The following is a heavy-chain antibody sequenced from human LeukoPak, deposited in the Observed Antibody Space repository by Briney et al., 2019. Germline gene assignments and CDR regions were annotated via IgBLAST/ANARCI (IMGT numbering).Heavy chain of an antibody. Sequence: GGSLRLSCAASGFTFSHYSMNWVRQAPGKGLAWVSCISRSSSYIYYADSVKGRFTISRDNAKNSLYLQMNSLRAEDTAVYYCASPPGQDYDILTGYFPYWGQGTLVTVSS. D-gene: IGHD3-9*01. CDR2: ISRSSSYI. V-gene: IGHV3-21*01. CDR3: ASPPGQDYDILTGYFPY. J-gene: IGHJ4*02. CDR1: GFTFSHYS.